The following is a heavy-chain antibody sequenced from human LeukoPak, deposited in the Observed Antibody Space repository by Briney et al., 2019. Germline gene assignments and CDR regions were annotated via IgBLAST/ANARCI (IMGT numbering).Heavy chain of an antibody. CDR1: SFSFNSYS. Sequence: TGGSLRLSCVASSFSFNSYSMNWVRQAPGMGLEWVSSISSSSTYIYYADSLKGRFTISRDNAKNSLYLQMNGLRAEDTAVYFCARVWSPPYTSSWPDYFDYWGQGALVTVSS. V-gene: IGHV3-21*01. J-gene: IGHJ4*02. CDR3: ARVWSPPYTSSWPDYFDY. CDR2: ISSSSTYI. D-gene: IGHD6-13*01.